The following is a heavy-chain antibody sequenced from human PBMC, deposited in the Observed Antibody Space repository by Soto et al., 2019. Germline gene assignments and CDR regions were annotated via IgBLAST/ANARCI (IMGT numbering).Heavy chain of an antibody. CDR1: GFTFSSYA. D-gene: IGHD6-19*01. CDR2: ISGSGGST. V-gene: IGHV3-23*01. J-gene: IGHJ4*02. Sequence: EVQLLESGGGLVQPGGSLRLSCAASGFTFSSYAMSWVRQAPGKGLEWVSAISGSGGSTYYADSVKGRFTISRDNSKNTLYLQMNSLRAEDTAVYYCVKARGWYRAVSSLDYWGQGTLVTVSS. CDR3: VKARGWYRAVSSLDY.